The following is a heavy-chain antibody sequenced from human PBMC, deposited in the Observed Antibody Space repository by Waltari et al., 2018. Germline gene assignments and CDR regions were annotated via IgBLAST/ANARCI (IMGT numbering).Heavy chain of an antibody. CDR2: IKQDGSEK. D-gene: IGHD6-13*01. Sequence: EVQLVESGGGLVQPGGSLRLSCAASGFTFSSYWMSWVRQAPGKGLEWVANIKQDGSEKYYVDSVKGRFTISRDNAKNSLYLQMNSLRAEDTAVYYCAKEYSSSWFDYWGQGTLVTVSS. V-gene: IGHV3-7*01. J-gene: IGHJ4*02. CDR3: AKEYSSSWFDY. CDR1: GFTFSSYW.